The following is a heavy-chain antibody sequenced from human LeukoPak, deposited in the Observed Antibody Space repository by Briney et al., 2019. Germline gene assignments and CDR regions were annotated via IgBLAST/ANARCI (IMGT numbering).Heavy chain of an antibody. D-gene: IGHD1-26*01. CDR2: INPNSGGT. J-gene: IGHJ3*02. Sequence: ASVKVSCKASGYTFTDDYVHWVRQAPGQGLEWMGWINPNSGGTNYAQKFQGRVTMTRDTSISTAYMELSRLRSDDTAVYYCARSGVGATSDAFDIWGQGTMVTVSS. V-gene: IGHV1-2*02. CDR1: GYTFTDDY. CDR3: ARSGVGATSDAFDI.